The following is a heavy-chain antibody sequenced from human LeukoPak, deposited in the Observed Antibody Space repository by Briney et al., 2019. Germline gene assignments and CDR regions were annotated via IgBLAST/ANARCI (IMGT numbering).Heavy chain of an antibody. CDR2: IKQDGSEK. CDR3: ARPSLYYYGSGSYDY. Sequence: QPGGSLRLSCAASGFTFSSYWMSWVRQAPGKGLEWVANIKQDGSEKYYVDSVKGRFTISRDNAKNSLYLQMNSLRAEDTAVYYCARPSLYYYGSGSYDYWGQGTLVTVSS. CDR1: GFTFSSYW. D-gene: IGHD3-10*01. J-gene: IGHJ4*02. V-gene: IGHV3-7*01.